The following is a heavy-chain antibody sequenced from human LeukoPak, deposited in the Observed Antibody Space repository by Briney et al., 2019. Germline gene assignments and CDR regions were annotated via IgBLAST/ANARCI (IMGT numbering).Heavy chain of an antibody. Sequence: GGSLRLSCEASGFSFDRFTMHWVRQVPGKGLEWVSFIGRRSRAISYAESVTGRFTISRDNWKNSLYLQMNSLRSEDTAVYYCAKEKDCYGDCYFFDFWGRGTLVTVSS. CDR3: AKEKDCYGDCYFFDF. J-gene: IGHJ4*02. CDR2: IGRRSRAI. V-gene: IGHV3-43*01. CDR1: GFSFDRFT. D-gene: IGHD2-21*02.